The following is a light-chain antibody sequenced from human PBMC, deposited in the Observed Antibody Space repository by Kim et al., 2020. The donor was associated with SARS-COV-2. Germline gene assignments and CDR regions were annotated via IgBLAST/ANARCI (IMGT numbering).Light chain of an antibody. CDR2: QDS. V-gene: IGLV3-1*01. Sequence: VPPEQTASITCSGDKVGDKYACWYQQKPGQSTVLVIYQDSKRPSGIPERFSGSNSGNTATLTISGTQAMDEADYYCQAWDSSTFYVFGTGTKVTVL. J-gene: IGLJ1*01. CDR3: QAWDSSTFYV. CDR1: KVGDKY.